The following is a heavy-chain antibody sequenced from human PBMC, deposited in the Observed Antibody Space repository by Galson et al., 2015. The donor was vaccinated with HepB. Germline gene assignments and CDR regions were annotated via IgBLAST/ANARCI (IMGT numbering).Heavy chain of an antibody. Sequence: SVKVSCKVSGGTAGAYAITWVRQAPGQGLEWMGGIIPILGITNYAQKFQDSVSITADASTSTAYMVLRSLKSEDTAVFYCAMWSYDNSGYPINDHWGQGTLVTVSS. J-gene: IGHJ4*02. CDR3: AMWSYDNSGYPINDH. CDR2: IIPILGIT. D-gene: IGHD3-22*01. CDR1: GGTAGAYA. V-gene: IGHV1-69*10.